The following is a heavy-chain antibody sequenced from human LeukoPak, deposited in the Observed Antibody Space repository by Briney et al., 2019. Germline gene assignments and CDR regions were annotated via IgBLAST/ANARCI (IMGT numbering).Heavy chain of an antibody. CDR3: ARFGLPYSIDL. J-gene: IGHJ6*02. Sequence: GGSLRLSCIASGFTFNQHSMSWVRQAPVKGLEWVASIRPDGSAVFYVDSVKGRFTFSRDNAKNSLDLQMNSLRAEDAAVYYCARFGLPYSIDLWGQGTMVTVSS. CDR2: IRPDGSAV. V-gene: IGHV3-7*01. D-gene: IGHD3/OR15-3a*01. CDR1: GFTFNQHS.